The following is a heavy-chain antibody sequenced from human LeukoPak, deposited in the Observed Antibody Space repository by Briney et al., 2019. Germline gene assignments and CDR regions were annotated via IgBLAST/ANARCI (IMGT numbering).Heavy chain of an antibody. CDR3: AKDKGRGRDY. J-gene: IGHJ4*02. CDR2: ISNDGTST. V-gene: IGHV3-74*01. CDR1: GVTFSSHS. Sequence: GGSLRVSCAASGVTFSSHSMHWVRQAPGKGLVWVSGISNDGTSTTYADSVKGRFTISRDNAKNTLYLQMSSLRPEETAVYYCAKDKGRGRDYWGQGNLVTVSS. D-gene: IGHD1-26*01.